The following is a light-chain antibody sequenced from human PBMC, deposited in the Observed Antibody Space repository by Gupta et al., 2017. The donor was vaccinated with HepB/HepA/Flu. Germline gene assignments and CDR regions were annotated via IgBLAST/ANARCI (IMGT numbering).Light chain of an antibody. CDR1: RGHSSYA. V-gene: IGLV4-69*01. CDR2: LNSDGSH. CDR3: QTWGTVIQV. J-gene: IGLJ2*01. Sequence: QLVLTQSPSASASLGASVKLTCTLSRGHSSYAIAWHQQQPEKGPRYLMKLNSDGSHNKGDGIPDRFSGSSSGAERYLTISSLQSEDEADYYCQTWGTVIQVFGGGTKLTVL.